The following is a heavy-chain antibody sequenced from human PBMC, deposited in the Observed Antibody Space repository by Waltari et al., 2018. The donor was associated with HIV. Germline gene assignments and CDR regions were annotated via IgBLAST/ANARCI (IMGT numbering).Heavy chain of an antibody. CDR1: GFTFSRYW. Sequence: EVQLVESGGGLVQPGGSLRLSCAASGFTFSRYWMSWVRQAPGKGLEWVANIKQDGSEKYYVDSVKGRFTISRDNAKNSLYLQMNSLRAEDTAVYYCARFNYVWGSYRPNRLDYWGQGTLVTVSS. V-gene: IGHV3-7*01. J-gene: IGHJ4*02. D-gene: IGHD3-16*02. CDR3: ARFNYVWGSYRPNRLDY. CDR2: IKQDGSEK.